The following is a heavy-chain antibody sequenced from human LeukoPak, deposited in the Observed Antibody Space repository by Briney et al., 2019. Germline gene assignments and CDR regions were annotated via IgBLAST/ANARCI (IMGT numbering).Heavy chain of an antibody. CDR1: GGSISSSSYY. Sequence: SETLSLSCTVSGGSISSSSYYWGWIRQPPGKGLEWIGSIYYSGSTYYNPSLKSRVTISVDTSKNQFSLKLSSVTAADTAVYHCARVDMGCSSTSCLYYFDYWGQGTLVTVSS. CDR3: ARVDMGCSSTSCLYYFDY. J-gene: IGHJ4*02. CDR2: IYYSGST. D-gene: IGHD2-2*01. V-gene: IGHV4-39*07.